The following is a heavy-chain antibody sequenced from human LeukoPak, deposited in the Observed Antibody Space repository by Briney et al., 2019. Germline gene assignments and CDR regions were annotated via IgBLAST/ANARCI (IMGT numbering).Heavy chain of an antibody. J-gene: IGHJ4*02. V-gene: IGHV4-39*07. Sequence: SETLSLTCTVSGGSISSSSYYWGRIRQPPGKGLEWSGSIYYSGSTYYNPSLKSRVTISVDTSKNQFSLKLSSVTAADTAVYYCARDTRYSYGYYDFDYWGQGTLVTVSS. D-gene: IGHD5-18*01. CDR1: GGSISSSSYY. CDR3: ARDTRYSYGYYDFDY. CDR2: IYYSGST.